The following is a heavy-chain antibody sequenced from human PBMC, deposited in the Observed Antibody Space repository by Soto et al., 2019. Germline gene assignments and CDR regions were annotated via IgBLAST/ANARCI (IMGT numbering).Heavy chain of an antibody. V-gene: IGHV4-34*01. CDR2: INHSGST. J-gene: IGHJ6*02. CDR3: ARAGDFWSGYYNHYYYGMDV. CDR1: GGSFSGYY. Sequence: SETLSLTCAVYGGSFSGYYWSWIRQPPGKGLEWIGEINHSGSTNYNPSLKSRVTISVDTSKNQFSLKLSSVTAADTAVYYCARAGDFWSGYYNHYYYGMDVWGQGTTVTVSS. D-gene: IGHD3-3*01.